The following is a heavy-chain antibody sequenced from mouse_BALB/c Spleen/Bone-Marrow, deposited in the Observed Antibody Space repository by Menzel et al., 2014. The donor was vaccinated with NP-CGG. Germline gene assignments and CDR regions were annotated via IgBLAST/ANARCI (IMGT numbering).Heavy chain of an antibody. J-gene: IGHJ4*01. CDR2: IWSDGST. CDR1: GFSLTSYG. V-gene: IGHV2-6-1*01. D-gene: IGHD1-1*02. Sequence: QVQLKQSGPGLVAPSQSLSITCTISGFSLTSYGVHWARQPPGKGLEWLVVIWSDGSTTYNTALRSRLSISRDNSKSQVFLKMNSLQTDDTAMYYCARQRYGYAMDYWGQGTSVPVSS. CDR3: ARQRYGYAMDY.